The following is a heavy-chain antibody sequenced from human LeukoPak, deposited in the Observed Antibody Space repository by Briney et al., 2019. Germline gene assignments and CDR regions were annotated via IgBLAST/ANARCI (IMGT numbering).Heavy chain of an antibody. V-gene: IGHV3-23*01. CDR2: IRSSGDNT. J-gene: IGHJ4*02. CDR1: GFTFSSYG. CDR3: ARGRFGDYFGY. Sequence: PGRSLRLSCAASGFTFSSYGMSWVRQAPGKGLEWVSLIRSSGDNTYYADSVKGRFTISRDNSKNTVYLQMNSLRVEDTAVYYCARGRFGDYFGYWGQGTLVTVSS. D-gene: IGHD3-10*01.